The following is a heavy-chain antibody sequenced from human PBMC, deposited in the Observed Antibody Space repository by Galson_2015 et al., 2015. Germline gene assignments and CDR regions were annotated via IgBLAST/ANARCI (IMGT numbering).Heavy chain of an antibody. J-gene: IGHJ3*02. CDR2: IYPGDSDT. V-gene: IGHV5-51*01. D-gene: IGHD2-15*01. CDR3: ARRQYCSGGSCFSGAFDI. Sequence: QSGAEVTKPGESLKISCQGSLYSFTPYWIAWVRQMPGKGLEWMGIIYPGDSDTRYSPSFQGQVTISADKSISTAYLQWSSLKASDTAIYYCARRQYCSGGSCFSGAFDIWGQGTMVTVSS. CDR1: LYSFTPYW.